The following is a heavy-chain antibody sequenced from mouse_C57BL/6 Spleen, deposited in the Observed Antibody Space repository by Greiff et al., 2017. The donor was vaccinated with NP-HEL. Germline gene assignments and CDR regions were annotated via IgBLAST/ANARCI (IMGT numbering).Heavy chain of an antibody. V-gene: IGHV1-66*01. J-gene: IGHJ4*01. Sequence: VQLQQSGPELVKPGASVKISCKASGYSFTSYYIHWVKQRPGQGLEWIGWIYPGSGNTKYNEKFKGKATLTADTSSSTAYMQLSSLTSEDSAVYYCARLTGSYAMDYWGQGTSVTVSS. CDR1: GYSFTSYY. D-gene: IGHD4-1*01. CDR3: ARLTGSYAMDY. CDR2: IYPGSGNT.